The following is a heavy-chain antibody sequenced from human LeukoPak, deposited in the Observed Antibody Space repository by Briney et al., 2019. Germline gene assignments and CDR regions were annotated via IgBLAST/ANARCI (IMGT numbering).Heavy chain of an antibody. CDR1: GFTFNNYA. J-gene: IGHJ4*02. V-gene: IGHV3-30-3*01. D-gene: IGHD3-10*01. Sequence: PGGSLRLSCAASGFTFNNYAMSWVRQAPGKGLEWVAVISYDGSNKYYADSVKGRFTISRDNSKNTLYLQMNSLRAEDTAVYYCARGPPLAGSGSYFFDYWGQGTLVTVSS. CDR2: ISYDGSNK. CDR3: ARGPPLAGSGSYFFDY.